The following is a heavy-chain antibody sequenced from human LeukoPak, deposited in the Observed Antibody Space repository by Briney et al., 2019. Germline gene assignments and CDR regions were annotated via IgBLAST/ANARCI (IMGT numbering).Heavy chain of an antibody. V-gene: IGHV4-39*01. J-gene: IGHJ4*02. D-gene: IGHD6-6*01. CDR2: IYYSGST. CDR3: ASTRRAARPGFDY. Sequence: SETLSLTCTVSGGPISSSSYYWGWIRQPPGKGLEWIGSIYYSGSTYYNPSLKSRVTISVDTSKNQFSLKLSSVTAADTAVYYCASTRRAARPGFDYWGQGTLVTVSS. CDR1: GGPISSSSYY.